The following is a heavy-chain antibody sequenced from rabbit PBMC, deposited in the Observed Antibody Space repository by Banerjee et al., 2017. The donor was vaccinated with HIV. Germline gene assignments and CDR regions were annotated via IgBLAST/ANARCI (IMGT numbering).Heavy chain of an antibody. CDR3: ARDTVAGDGFTFDL. J-gene: IGHJ4*01. Sequence: QEQLEESGGDLVKPEGSLTLTCTASGFSFSSSYWIWWIRQAPGKGLEWIACINGGSSGSTYYASWAKGRFTISKTSSTTVTLQMTSRTAADTATYFCARDTVAGDGFTFDLWGPGTLVTVS. CDR2: INGGSSGST. CDR1: GFSFSSSYW. V-gene: IGHV1S45*01. D-gene: IGHD2-1*01.